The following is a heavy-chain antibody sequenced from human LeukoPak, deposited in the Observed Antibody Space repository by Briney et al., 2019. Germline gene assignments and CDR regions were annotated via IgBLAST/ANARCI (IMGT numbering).Heavy chain of an antibody. CDR3: ARESIAVAGAPFDY. J-gene: IGHJ4*02. CDR1: GFTFSSCE. Sequence: PGGSLRPSCAASGFTFSSCEMNWVHQAPGKGLEWVSYISSGSTIYDADSVKGRFTISRDNAKNSLYLQMNSLRAEDTAVYYCARESIAVAGAPFDYWGQGTLVTVSS. D-gene: IGHD6-19*01. V-gene: IGHV3-48*03. CDR2: ISSGSTI.